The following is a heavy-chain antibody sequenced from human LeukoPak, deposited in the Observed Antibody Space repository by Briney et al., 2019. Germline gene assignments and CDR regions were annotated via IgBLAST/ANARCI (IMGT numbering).Heavy chain of an antibody. CDR2: INLNSGGT. CDR1: GYTFTGYY. V-gene: IGHV1-2*02. Sequence: ASVKVSCKASGYTFTGYYMRWVRQAPGQGLEWMGWINLNSGGTNYAQKFQGRVTMTRDTSISTAYMELSRLRSDDTAVYYCARAGGRSWFDPWGQGTLVTVSS. CDR3: ARAGGRSWFDP. J-gene: IGHJ5*02.